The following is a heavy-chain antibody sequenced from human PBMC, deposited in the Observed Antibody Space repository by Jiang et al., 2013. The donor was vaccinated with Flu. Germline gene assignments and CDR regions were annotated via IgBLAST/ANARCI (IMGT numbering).Heavy chain of an antibody. V-gene: IGHV4-34*01. CDR1: GGSFSGYY. J-gene: IGHJ4*02. D-gene: IGHD5-18*01. CDR2: INHSGST. CDR3: ARVGSYGQNSDDY. Sequence: LKPSETLSLTCAVYGGSFSGYYWSWIRQPPGKGLEWIGEINHSGSTNYNPSLKSRVTISVDTSKNQFSLKLSSVTAADTAVYYCARVGSYGQNSDDYWGQGTLVTVSS.